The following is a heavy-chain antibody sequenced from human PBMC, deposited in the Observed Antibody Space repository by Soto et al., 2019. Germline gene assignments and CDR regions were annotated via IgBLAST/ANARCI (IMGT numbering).Heavy chain of an antibody. CDR3: ATDRAGYYHYGMDV. CDR1: GYTLTELS. J-gene: IGHJ6*02. D-gene: IGHD6-13*01. V-gene: IGHV1-24*01. CDR2: FDPEDGET. Sequence: GASVKVSCKVSGYTLTELSMHWVRQAPGKGLEWMGGFDPEDGETIYAQKFQGRVTMTEDTSTDTAYMELSSLRSEDTAVYYCATDRAGYYHYGMDVWGQGTTVTVSS.